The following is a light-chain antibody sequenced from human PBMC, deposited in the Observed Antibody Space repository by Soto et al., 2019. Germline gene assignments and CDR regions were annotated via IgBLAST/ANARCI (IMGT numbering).Light chain of an antibody. CDR1: QVIGDT. Sequence: EVVMRQSPATLCVYSVAGATVSWSSSQVIGDTLAWYQHKPGQTPRLLIYDTSTRATGVPARVSGSRSGTEFTLTTTTLQSEDFAVYYCHRYNNWPLTLGAGTKV. CDR3: HRYNNWPLT. V-gene: IGKV3-15*01. CDR2: DTS. J-gene: IGKJ4*01.